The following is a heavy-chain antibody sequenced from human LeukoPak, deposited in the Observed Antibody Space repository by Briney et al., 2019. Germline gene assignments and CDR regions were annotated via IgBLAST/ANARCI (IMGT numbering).Heavy chain of an antibody. J-gene: IGHJ3*02. Sequence: NPSETLSLTCAVYGGSFSGYYWSWIRQPPGKGLEWIGSIYYSGSTYYNPSLKSRVTISVDTSKNQFSLKLSSVTAADTAVYYCARRGIVVVPAAIRTFDIWGQGTMVTVSS. CDR1: GGSFSGYY. D-gene: IGHD2-2*02. CDR2: IYYSGST. CDR3: ARRGIVVVPAAIRTFDI. V-gene: IGHV4-34*01.